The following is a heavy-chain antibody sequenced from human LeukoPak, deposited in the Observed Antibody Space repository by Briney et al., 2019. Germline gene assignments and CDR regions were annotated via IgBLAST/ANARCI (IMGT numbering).Heavy chain of an antibody. D-gene: IGHD6-19*01. V-gene: IGHV3-30*02. CDR3: AKDRWGAVASFDY. CDR1: GFPFSDYV. CDR2: IRYDGNNK. Sequence: GGSLRLSCAASGFPFSDYVMRWVRQAPGKGLEWVAVIRYDGNNKYYADSVKGRFTISRDNSKNMLYLQMNSLGTEDTAVYYCAKDRWGAVASFDYWGQGTLVTVSS. J-gene: IGHJ4*02.